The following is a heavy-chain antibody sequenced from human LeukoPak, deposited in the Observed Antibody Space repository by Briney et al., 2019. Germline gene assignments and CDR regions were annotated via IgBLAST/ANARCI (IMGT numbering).Heavy chain of an antibody. J-gene: IGHJ4*02. Sequence: GRSLRLSCAASGFTFSSYGMHWVRQAPGKGLEWVAVIWYDGSNKYYADSVKGRFTISRDNSKNTLYLQMNSLRAEDTAVYYCARGEVAVTYYFDFWGQGTLVTVSS. CDR3: ARGEVAVTYYFDF. D-gene: IGHD6-19*01. V-gene: IGHV3-33*01. CDR1: GFTFSSYG. CDR2: IWYDGSNK.